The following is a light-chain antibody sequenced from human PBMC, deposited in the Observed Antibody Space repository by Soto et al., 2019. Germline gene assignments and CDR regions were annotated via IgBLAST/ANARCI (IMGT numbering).Light chain of an antibody. Sequence: DIQMTQSPSSLSASVGDRVTITCRASQSISSYLNWYQQKPGKAPKLLIYAASSLQSGVPSRFSGSGSGTDFTLPTSSLQPEDFATYYCQQSYSTPGWTFGQGTKVEIK. CDR1: QSISSY. CDR3: QQSYSTPGWT. CDR2: AAS. J-gene: IGKJ1*01. V-gene: IGKV1-39*01.